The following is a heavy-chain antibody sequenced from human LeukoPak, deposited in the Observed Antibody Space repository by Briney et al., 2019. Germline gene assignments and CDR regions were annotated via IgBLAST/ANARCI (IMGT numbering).Heavy chain of an antibody. D-gene: IGHD1-1*01. CDR3: TREVNWIDY. Sequence: GGSLRLSCAASGFTFSDYYMSWIRQAPGKGLEWVGFIRSKAYGGTTEYAASVKGRFTISRDDSKSIAYLQMNSLKTEDTAVYYCTREVNWIDYWGQGTLVTVSS. CDR1: GFTFSDYY. J-gene: IGHJ4*02. CDR2: IRSKAYGGTT. V-gene: IGHV3-49*03.